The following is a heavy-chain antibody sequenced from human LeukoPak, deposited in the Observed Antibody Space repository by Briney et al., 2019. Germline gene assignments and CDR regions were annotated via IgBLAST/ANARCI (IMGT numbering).Heavy chain of an antibody. CDR2: ISAYNGNT. CDR1: GYTFTSYG. CDR3: ARLVGATNYFDY. Sequence: ASVKVSCKASGYTFTSYGNSWVRQAPGQGLEWMGWISAYNGNTNYAQKFQGRVTMTRDTSISTAYMELSRLRSDDTAVYYCARLVGATNYFDYWGQGTLVTVSS. V-gene: IGHV1-18*01. D-gene: IGHD1-26*01. J-gene: IGHJ4*02.